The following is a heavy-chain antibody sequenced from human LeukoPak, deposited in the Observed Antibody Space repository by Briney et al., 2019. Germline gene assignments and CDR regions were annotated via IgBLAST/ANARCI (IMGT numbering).Heavy chain of an antibody. CDR2: INPNSGGT. J-gene: IGHJ4*02. CDR3: ARDRSGVAGGGGLDY. D-gene: IGHD6-19*01. Sequence: GASVKVSCKASGYTFTGYYMHRVRQAPGQGLEWMGWINPNSGGTNYAQKFQGRVTMTRDTSISTAYMELSRLRSDDTAVYYCARDRSGVAGGGGLDYWGQGTLVTVSS. V-gene: IGHV1-2*02. CDR1: GYTFTGYY.